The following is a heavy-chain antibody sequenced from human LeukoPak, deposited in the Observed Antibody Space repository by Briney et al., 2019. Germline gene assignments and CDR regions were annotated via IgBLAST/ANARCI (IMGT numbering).Heavy chain of an antibody. J-gene: IGHJ6*02. CDR2: IHYTGKP. Sequence: SETLSLTCTVSGGSISSYYWSWIRQPPGKGLEWIGQIHYTGKPDYNPSLKSRITISVDTSKNQVSLQVSSVTAADSAIYYCARIGVDYDMDVWGHGTTVTVFS. V-gene: IGHV4-59*01. CDR3: ARIGVDYDMDV. CDR1: GGSISSYY. D-gene: IGHD3-16*01.